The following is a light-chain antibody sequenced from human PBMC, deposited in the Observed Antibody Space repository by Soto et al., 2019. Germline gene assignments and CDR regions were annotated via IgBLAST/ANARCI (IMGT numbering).Light chain of an antibody. CDR1: SSDVGGYNY. V-gene: IGLV2-14*03. CDR3: CSYTSTSTFV. CDR2: EVF. Sequence: QSVLTHPASVSGSPGQSITISCTGTSSDVGGYNYVSWYQQHPGKVPKLVIYEVFRRPSGISDRFSGSKSGNTASLTISGLQAEDEADYYCCSYTSTSTFVFGGGTKVTVL. J-gene: IGLJ2*01.